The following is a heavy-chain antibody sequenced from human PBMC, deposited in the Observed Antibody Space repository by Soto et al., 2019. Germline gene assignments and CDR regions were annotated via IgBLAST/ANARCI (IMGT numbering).Heavy chain of an antibody. CDR2: IYHAGNT. V-gene: IGHV4-38-2*02. CDR1: GYSISSGYY. CDR3: ARGTTLNVVPDAFDI. J-gene: IGHJ3*02. D-gene: IGHD4-17*01. Sequence: PSETLSLTCTVTGYSISSGYYWAWIRQPPGKGLEWIGYIYHAGNTYYNPSLKSRVTISVDTSKNQISLRLNSLTAADTAVYYCARGTTLNVVPDAFDIWGQGTMVTVSS.